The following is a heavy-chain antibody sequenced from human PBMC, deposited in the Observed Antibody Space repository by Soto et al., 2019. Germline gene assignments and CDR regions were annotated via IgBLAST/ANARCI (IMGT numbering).Heavy chain of an antibody. J-gene: IGHJ4*02. D-gene: IGHD2-15*01. Sequence: GGSLRLSCSASGFNFNSYEMNWVRQAPGKGLEWISDISTSGWTKYYADSVKGRFTISRDNAKNSLYLQMSSLRDEDTAVYYSPKYCPRYLSLAFGGGETLLTVSS. CDR2: ISTSGWTK. CDR3: PKYCPRYLSLAF. CDR1: GFNFNSYE. V-gene: IGHV3-48*03.